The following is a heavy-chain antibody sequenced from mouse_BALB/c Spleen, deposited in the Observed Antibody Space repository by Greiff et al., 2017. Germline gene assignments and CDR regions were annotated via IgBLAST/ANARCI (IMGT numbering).Heavy chain of an antibody. CDR1: GYTFTSYV. CDR3: ARNYGNYFAWFAY. CDR2: INPYNDGT. D-gene: IGHD2-1*01. Sequence: LVESGPELVKPGASVKMSCKASGYTFTSYVMHWVKQKPGQGLEWIGYINPYNDGTKYNEKFKGKATLTSDKSSSTAYMELSSLTSEDSAVYYCARNYGNYFAWFAYWGQGTLVTVSA. J-gene: IGHJ3*01. V-gene: IGHV1-14*01.